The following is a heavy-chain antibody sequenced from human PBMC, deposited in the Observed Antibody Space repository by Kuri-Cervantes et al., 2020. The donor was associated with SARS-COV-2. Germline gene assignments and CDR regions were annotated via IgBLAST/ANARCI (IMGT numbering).Heavy chain of an antibody. D-gene: IGHD3-3*01. Sequence: GESLKISCQGSGYSFSSYWIGWVRQMPGKGLEWMGIIYPADSETSYSPSFQGQVTISADKSTTTAYLQWSSLKASDTAMYYCARLLFWSGFVDSWGQGTLVTVSS. CDR2: IYPADSET. V-gene: IGHV5-51*01. J-gene: IGHJ4*02. CDR1: GYSFSSYW. CDR3: ARLLFWSGFVDS.